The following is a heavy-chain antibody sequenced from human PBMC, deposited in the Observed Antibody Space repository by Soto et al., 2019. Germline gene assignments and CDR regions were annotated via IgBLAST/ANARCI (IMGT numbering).Heavy chain of an antibody. V-gene: IGHV1-18*01. CDR1: GYTFTSCG. CDR3: ARDLTRGLDV. Sequence: QVHLVQSGAEVKKPGASVKVSCKASGYTFTSCGISWVRQAPGQGLEWMGLINTYNGYTNYPQNFQGRVTMTTDTPTGKVYMELRSLTSDDTAVYYCARDLTRGLDVWGQGTTVTVSS. CDR2: INTYNGYT. J-gene: IGHJ6*02. D-gene: IGHD4-4*01.